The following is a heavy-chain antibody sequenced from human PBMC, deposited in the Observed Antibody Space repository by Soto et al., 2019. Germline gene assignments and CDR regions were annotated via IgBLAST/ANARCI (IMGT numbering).Heavy chain of an antibody. CDR2: ISGSGFKK. CDR1: ACILKNFA. V-gene: IGHV3-23*01. CDR3: AKNQGVELVPLATVDWFDP. D-gene: IGHD1-26*01. Sequence: GGSLRLPCAPSACILKNFALSGVRQAQGRGREWISSISGSGFKKYYADSVKGRFTIPRDNSKSTVYLELNNLSAEDTAVYHCAKNQGVELVPLATVDWFDPWGQGSVVTVSS. J-gene: IGHJ5*02.